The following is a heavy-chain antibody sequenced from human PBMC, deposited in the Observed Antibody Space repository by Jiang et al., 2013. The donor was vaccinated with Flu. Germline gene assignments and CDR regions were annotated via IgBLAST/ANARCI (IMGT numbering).Heavy chain of an antibody. V-gene: IGHV1-69*06. J-gene: IGHJ4*02. CDR3: ARRRGSTTYYFDF. CDR1: GGTFTSYS. D-gene: IGHD1-1*01. Sequence: EVKKPGSSVKVSCTTSGGTFTSYSVSWVRQAPGQGLEWVGGLIPIFGTSNYAPKFQGRVTITADKPSNTAYMELHSLTSEDTAIYYCARRRGSTTYYFDFWGPGTLVTVSS. CDR2: LIPIFGTS.